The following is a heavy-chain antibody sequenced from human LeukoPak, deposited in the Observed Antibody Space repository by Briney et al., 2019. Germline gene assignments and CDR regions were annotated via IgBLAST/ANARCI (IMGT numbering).Heavy chain of an antibody. CDR2: ITGSSGST. V-gene: IGHV3-23*01. CDR3: ATQNFDY. J-gene: IGHJ4*02. Sequence: GGSLRLSCAASGFTLSRYAMSWVRQAPGKGLEWGSVITGSSGSTYYADSVKGRFTISRDNSKNTLSLQMNSLRAEDTAVYYCATQNFDYWGQGTLVTVSS. CDR1: GFTLSRYA.